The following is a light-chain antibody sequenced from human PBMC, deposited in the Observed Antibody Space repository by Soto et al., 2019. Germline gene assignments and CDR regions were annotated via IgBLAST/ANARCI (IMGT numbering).Light chain of an antibody. J-gene: IGLJ3*02. Sequence: QSALTQPPSASGSRGQSVTISCTGTSSDVGGYNYVSWYQQHPGKAPKLMIYEVSKRPSGVPDRFSGSKSGNTASLTVSGLQPEDEADYYCCSYAGSNNLGVFGGGTKLTVL. CDR1: SSDVGGYNY. CDR3: CSYAGSNNLGV. CDR2: EVS. V-gene: IGLV2-8*01.